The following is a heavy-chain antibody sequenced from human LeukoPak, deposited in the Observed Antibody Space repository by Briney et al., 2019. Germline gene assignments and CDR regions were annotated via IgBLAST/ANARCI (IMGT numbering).Heavy chain of an antibody. D-gene: IGHD2-2*01. CDR3: ARDLEPYCSSTSCWNFDY. V-gene: IGHV3-30-3*01. J-gene: IGHJ4*02. Sequence: GGSLRLSCAASGFTFGSYAMHWVRQAPGKGLEWVAVISYDGSNKYYADSVKGRFTISRDNSKNTLYLQMNSLRAEDTAVYYCARDLEPYCSSTSCWNFDYWGQGTLVTVSS. CDR2: ISYDGSNK. CDR1: GFTFGSYA.